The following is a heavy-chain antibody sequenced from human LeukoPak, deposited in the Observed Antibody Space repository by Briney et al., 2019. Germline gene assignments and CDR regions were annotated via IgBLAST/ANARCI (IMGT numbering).Heavy chain of an antibody. CDR1: GGSISSYY. J-gene: IGHJ5*02. D-gene: IGHD2-15*01. Sequence: SETLSLTCTVSGGSISSYYWSWIRQPPGKGLEWIGYIYYSGSTNYNPSLKSRVTISVDTSKNQFSLKLRSVTAADTAVYYCARSPYCRGGSCYSFDPWGQGTLVTVSS. V-gene: IGHV4-59*01. CDR2: IYYSGST. CDR3: ARSPYCRGGSCYSFDP.